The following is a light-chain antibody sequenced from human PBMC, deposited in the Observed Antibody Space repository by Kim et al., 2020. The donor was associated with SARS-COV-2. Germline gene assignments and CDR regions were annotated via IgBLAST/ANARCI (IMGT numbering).Light chain of an antibody. CDR1: GGRIATNY. V-gene: IGLV6-57*02. J-gene: IGLJ3*02. CDR2: ENN. CDR3: QSYDSSSHWV. Sequence: KTLTSSCTGSGGRIATNYVQWYQQRPGSAPATVIYENNQRPSGVPDRFSGSIDSSSNSASLTISGLKTEDEADYYCQSYDSSSHWVFGGGTQLTVL.